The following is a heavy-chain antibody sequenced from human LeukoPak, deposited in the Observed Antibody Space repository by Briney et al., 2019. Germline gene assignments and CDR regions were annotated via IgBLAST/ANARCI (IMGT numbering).Heavy chain of an antibody. CDR2: IYPGDSDT. CDR1: GYSFTSYW. J-gene: IGHJ6*03. Sequence: GESLKISCKVSGYSFTSYWIGWVRQMPGKGLEWMGIIYPGDSDTRYSPSFQGQVTISADKSISTAYLQWSSLKASDTAMYYCARHPGSAYYYYYYMDVWGKGTTVTVSS. CDR3: ARHPGSAYYYYYYMDV. D-gene: IGHD1-14*01. V-gene: IGHV5-51*01.